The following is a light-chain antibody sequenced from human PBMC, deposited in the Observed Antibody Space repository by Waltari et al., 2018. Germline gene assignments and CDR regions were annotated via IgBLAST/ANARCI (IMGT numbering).Light chain of an antibody. CDR2: GAS. Sequence: EIVMTQSPATLSVSPGERATLSCRASQGVSSNLAWYQQKPGQVPRLLIYGASTRATGIPARFSGSGSGTEFTLIISSMQSEDFAVYYCQQYNNWPPWTFGQGTKVEIK. J-gene: IGKJ1*01. CDR1: QGVSSN. V-gene: IGKV3-15*01. CDR3: QQYNNWPPWT.